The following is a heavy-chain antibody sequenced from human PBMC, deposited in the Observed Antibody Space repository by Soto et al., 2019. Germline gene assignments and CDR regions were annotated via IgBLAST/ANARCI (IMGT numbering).Heavy chain of an antibody. CDR3: VKDSRNHIVGAYYYGMDV. V-gene: IGHV3-30*18. Sequence: GGSLRLSCAASGFTFSSYGMHWVRQAPGKGLEWVAVISYDGSNKYYADSVKGRFTISRDNSKNTLYLQMNSLRAEDTAVYYCVKDSRNHIVGAYYYGMDVWGQGTTVTVSS. J-gene: IGHJ6*02. CDR2: ISYDGSNK. CDR1: GFTFSSYG. D-gene: IGHD1-26*01.